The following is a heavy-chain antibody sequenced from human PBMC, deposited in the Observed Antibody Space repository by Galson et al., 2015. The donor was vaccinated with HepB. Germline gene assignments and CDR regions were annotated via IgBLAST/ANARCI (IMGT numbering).Heavy chain of an antibody. CDR3: ARGGWPHYYYMDV. Sequence: SLRLSCAASGFTFSRYWMSWVRQAPGKGLEWVANIKQDGSEKYYVDSVKGRFTISRDNAKNSLYLQMNSLRAEDTAVYYCARGGWPHYYYMDVWGKGTTVTVSS. CDR1: GFTFSRYW. V-gene: IGHV3-7*01. J-gene: IGHJ6*03. CDR2: IKQDGSEK. D-gene: IGHD6-19*01.